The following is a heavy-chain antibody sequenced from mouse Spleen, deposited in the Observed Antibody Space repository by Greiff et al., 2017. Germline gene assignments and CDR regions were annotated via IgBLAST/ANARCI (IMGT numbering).Heavy chain of an antibody. J-gene: IGHJ1*03. CDR2: INYDGSST. V-gene: IGHV5-16*01. CDR3: ARDTSHWYFDV. CDR1: GFTFSDYY. Sequence: EVQRVESEGGLVQPGSSMKLSCTASGFTFSDYYMAWVRQVPEKGLEWVANINYDGSSTYYLDSLKSRFIISRDNAKNILYLQMSSLKSEDTATYYCARDTSHWYFDVWGTGTTVTVSS.